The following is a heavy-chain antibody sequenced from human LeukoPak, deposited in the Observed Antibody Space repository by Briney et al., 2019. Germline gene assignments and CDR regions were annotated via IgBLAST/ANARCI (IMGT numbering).Heavy chain of an antibody. CDR1: GGSISSYY. CDR2: IYTSGST. D-gene: IGHD2-15*01. Sequence: PSETLSLTCTVSGGSISSYYWSWIRQPPGKGLEWIGYIYTSGSTNHNPSLKSRVTISVDTSKNQFSLKLSSVTAADTAVYYCARRVRAARGYWYFDLWGRGTLVTVSS. V-gene: IGHV4-4*09. CDR3: ARRVRAARGYWYFDL. J-gene: IGHJ2*01.